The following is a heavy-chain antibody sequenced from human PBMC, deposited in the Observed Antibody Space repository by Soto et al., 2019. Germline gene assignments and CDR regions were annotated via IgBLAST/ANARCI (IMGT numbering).Heavy chain of an antibody. J-gene: IGHJ4*02. CDR3: FITGTTGFDY. D-gene: IGHD1-20*01. V-gene: IGHV1-8*01. CDR1: GYTFISFY. Sequence: QVQLVQSGAEVKKPGSSVKVSCKASGYTFISFYINWVRQATGQGLEWMGWMNPKSGNTGYAQKFQGRVTMTRNTSISTAYMELSSLRSEDTAVYYCFITGTTGFDYWGQGTLVTVSS. CDR2: MNPKSGNT.